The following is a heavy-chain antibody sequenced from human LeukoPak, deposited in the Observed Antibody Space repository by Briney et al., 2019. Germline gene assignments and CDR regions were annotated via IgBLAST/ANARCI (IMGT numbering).Heavy chain of an antibody. V-gene: IGHV4-59*01. CDR2: IYYSGST. J-gene: IGHJ4*02. CDR3: ASHYCSSTSCHDY. D-gene: IGHD2-2*01. CDR1: GGSISSYY. Sequence: PSETLSLTCTVSGGSISSYYWSWIRQLPGKGLEWIGYIYYSGSTNYNPSLKSRVTISVDTSKNQFSLKLSSVTAADTAVYYCASHYCSSTSCHDYWGQGTLVTVSS.